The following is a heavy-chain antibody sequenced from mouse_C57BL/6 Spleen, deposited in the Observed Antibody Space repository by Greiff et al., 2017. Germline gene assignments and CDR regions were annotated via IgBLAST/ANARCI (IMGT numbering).Heavy chain of an antibody. D-gene: IGHD1-1*01. V-gene: IGHV1-80*01. CDR1: GYAFRSYW. J-gene: IGHJ2*01. CDR2: IYPGDGDT. Sequence: VQLQQSGAELVKPGASVKISCKASGYAFRSYWMNWVKQRPGKGLEWIGQIYPGDGDTNYNGKFKGKATLTADKSSSTAYMQLSSLTSEDSAVYFCARFITTAREFDYWGQGTTLTVSS. CDR3: ARFITTAREFDY.